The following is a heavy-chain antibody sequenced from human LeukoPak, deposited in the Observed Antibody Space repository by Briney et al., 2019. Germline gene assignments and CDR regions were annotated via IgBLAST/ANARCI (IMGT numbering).Heavy chain of an antibody. CDR3: ARGDGYNYTFDY. V-gene: IGHV3-23*01. J-gene: IGHJ4*02. CDR1: GFTFRRYW. CDR2: ISGSGGST. Sequence: GGSLRLSCAASGFTFRRYWMTWVRQAPGKGLEWVSVISGSGGSTYYADSVKGRFTISRDNSKNTLYLQMNSLRAEDTAVYYCARGDGYNYTFDYWGQGTLVTVSS. D-gene: IGHD5-24*01.